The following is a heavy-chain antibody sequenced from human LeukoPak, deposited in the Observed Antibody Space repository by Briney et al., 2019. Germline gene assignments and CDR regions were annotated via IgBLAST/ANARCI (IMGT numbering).Heavy chain of an antibody. V-gene: IGHV1-46*01. CDR2: INHSGGST. D-gene: IGHD6-13*01. CDR1: GYTVTSYY. CDR3: ARDGIPIAAAYFDY. Sequence: ASVKVPCKASGYTVTSYYMHWVRQAPGQGLEWMGIINHSGGSTSYAQKFQGRVTMTRDTSTSSVYMELSSLTSEDTAVYYCARDGIPIAAAYFDYWGQGTLVTVSS. J-gene: IGHJ4*02.